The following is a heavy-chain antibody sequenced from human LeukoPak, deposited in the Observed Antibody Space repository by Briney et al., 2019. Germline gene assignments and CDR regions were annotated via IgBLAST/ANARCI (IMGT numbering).Heavy chain of an antibody. D-gene: IGHD1-26*01. V-gene: IGHV1-2*04. Sequence: ASVKVSCKASGYTFTGYYMHWVRQAPGQGLEWMGWINPNSGGTNYAQKFQGWVTMTRDTSISTAYMELSRLRSDDTAVYYCARMPRKMGATDAFDIWGQGTMVTVSS. CDR2: INPNSGGT. CDR3: ARMPRKMGATDAFDI. J-gene: IGHJ3*02. CDR1: GYTFTGYY.